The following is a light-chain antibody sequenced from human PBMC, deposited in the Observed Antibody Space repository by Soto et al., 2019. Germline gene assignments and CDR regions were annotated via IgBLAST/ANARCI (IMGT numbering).Light chain of an antibody. CDR1: NSNIGNNY. J-gene: IGLJ1*01. CDR2: DRS. Sequence: QSVLTQPPSVSVAPGQKVTISCSGSNSNIGNNYVSWYQQLPGTAPKLLIYDRSNRPSGIPDRFSGSKSGTSATLAITGLQTGDEAEYYCGTWDSSLSAYVFGTGTKLTVL. V-gene: IGLV1-51*01. CDR3: GTWDSSLSAYV.